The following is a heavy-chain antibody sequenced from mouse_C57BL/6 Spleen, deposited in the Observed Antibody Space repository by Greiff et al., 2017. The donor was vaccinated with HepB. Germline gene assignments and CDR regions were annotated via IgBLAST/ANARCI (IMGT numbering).Heavy chain of an antibody. CDR2: IDPSDSYT. CDR3: ARRHDYERLYYFDY. D-gene: IGHD2-4*01. Sequence: VKLQQPGAELVMPGASVKLSCKASGYTFTSYWMHWVKQRPGQGLEWIGEIDPSDSYTNYNQKFKGKSTLTVDKSSSTAYMQLSSLTSEDSAVYYCARRHDYERLYYFDYWGQGTTLTVSS. V-gene: IGHV1-69*01. J-gene: IGHJ2*01. CDR1: GYTFTSYW.